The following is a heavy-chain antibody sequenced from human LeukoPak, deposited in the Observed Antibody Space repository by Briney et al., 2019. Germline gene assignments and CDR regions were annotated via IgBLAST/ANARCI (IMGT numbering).Heavy chain of an antibody. V-gene: IGHV3-15*01. J-gene: IGHJ4*02. CDR1: GFTFSNAW. Sequence: GGSLRLSCAASGFTFSNAWMSWVRQAPGKGLEWVGRIKSKTDGGTTDYAAPVKGRFTISRDDSKNTLYLQMNSLKTEDTAVYYCTTGPPRDRWYNWNYIDYWGQGTLVTVSS. CDR3: TTGPPRDRWYNWNYIDY. CDR2: IKSKTDGGTT. D-gene: IGHD1-20*01.